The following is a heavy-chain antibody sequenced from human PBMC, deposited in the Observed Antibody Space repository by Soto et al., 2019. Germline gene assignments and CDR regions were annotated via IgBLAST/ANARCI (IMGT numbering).Heavy chain of an antibody. CDR2: TSSGSSTI. CDR3: PRLCAWYGVSNWSFAV. V-gene: IGHV3-48*02. J-gene: IGHJ2*01. D-gene: IGHD6-19*01. Sequence: PGGSLRLSCAASGFTFSSYSMNWVRQAPGKGLEWVSYTSSGSSTIYYADSVKGRFTISRDNAKNSLYLQMNSLRDEDTAVYYCPRLCAWYGVSNWSFAVCSRATLVTVSS. CDR1: GFTFSSYS.